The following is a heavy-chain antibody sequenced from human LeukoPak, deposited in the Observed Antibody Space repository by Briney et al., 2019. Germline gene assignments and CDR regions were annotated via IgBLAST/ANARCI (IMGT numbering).Heavy chain of an antibody. V-gene: IGHV4-34*01. J-gene: IGHJ4*02. CDR1: GGSFSGYY. D-gene: IGHD6-19*01. Sequence: SETLSLTCAVYGGSFSGYYWSWIRQTPGKGLEWIGEINHSGSTNYNPSLKSRVTISVDTSKNQFSLKLSSVTAADTAVYYCARGSGWYVLYFDYWGQGTLVTVSS. CDR3: ARGSGWYVLYFDY. CDR2: INHSGST.